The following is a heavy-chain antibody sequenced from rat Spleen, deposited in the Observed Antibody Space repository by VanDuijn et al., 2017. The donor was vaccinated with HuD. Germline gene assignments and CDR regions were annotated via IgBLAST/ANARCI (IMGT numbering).Heavy chain of an antibody. Sequence: EVQLVESDGGLVQPGRSLKVSCSASGFSFSDFYMAWVRQTPTKALEWVATINYDGISTFYRDSVKGRFTISRDNAKSTLYLQMDSLRSEDTATYYCTREDPELSYWGQGVMVTVSS. CDR1: GFSFSDFY. CDR2: INYDGIST. J-gene: IGHJ2*01. V-gene: IGHV5-29*01. D-gene: IGHD3-2*01. CDR3: TREDPELSY.